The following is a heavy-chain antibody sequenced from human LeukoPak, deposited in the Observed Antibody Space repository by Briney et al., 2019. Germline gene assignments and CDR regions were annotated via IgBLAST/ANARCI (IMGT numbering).Heavy chain of an antibody. V-gene: IGHV1-69*01. CDR1: GGTFSSYA. CDR2: IIPIFGTA. CDR3: AGGYYYDSSGYYSPEY. D-gene: IGHD3-22*01. J-gene: IGHJ4*02. Sequence: ASVKVSCTASGGTFSSYAISWVRQAPGQGLEWMGGIIPIFGTANYAQKFQGRVTITADESTSAAYMELSSLRSEDTAVYYCAGGYYYDSSGYYSPEYWGQGTLVTVSS.